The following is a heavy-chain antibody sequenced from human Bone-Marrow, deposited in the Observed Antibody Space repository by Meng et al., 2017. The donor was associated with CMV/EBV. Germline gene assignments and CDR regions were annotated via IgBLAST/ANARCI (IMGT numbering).Heavy chain of an antibody. CDR3: ARAVGVTIVDALDF. CDR1: GFTFDDYG. J-gene: IGHJ3*01. D-gene: IGHD1-26*01. CDR2: IRWNGGTT. Sequence: GESLKISCAASGFTFDDYGLNWVRQAPGKGLEWVAGIRWNGGTTGYTDSVKGRFTISRDNAKNSLHLQMNSPRAEDTALYYCARAVGVTIVDALDFWGQGTMVTVSS. V-gene: IGHV3-20*04.